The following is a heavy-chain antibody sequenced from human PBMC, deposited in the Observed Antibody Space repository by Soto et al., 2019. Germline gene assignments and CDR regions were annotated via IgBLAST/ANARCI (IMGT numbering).Heavy chain of an antibody. Sequence: ESLKISCKGSGYSFTSYWISWVRQMPGKGLEWMGRIDPSDSYTNYSPSFQGHVTISADKSISTAYLQWSSLKASDTAMYYCARHPRGYSSSWYLPYYGMDVWGQGTTVTVSS. D-gene: IGHD6-13*01. CDR1: GYSFTSYW. CDR2: IDPSDSYT. CDR3: ARHPRGYSSSWYLPYYGMDV. J-gene: IGHJ6*02. V-gene: IGHV5-10-1*01.